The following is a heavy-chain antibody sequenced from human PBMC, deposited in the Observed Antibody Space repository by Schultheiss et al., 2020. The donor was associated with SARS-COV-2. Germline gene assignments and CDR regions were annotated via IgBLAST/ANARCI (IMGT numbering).Heavy chain of an antibody. J-gene: IGHJ3*01. CDR1: GGSISSYY. V-gene: IGHV4-59*12. Sequence: SETLSLTCAVSGGSISSYYWSWIRQPPGKGLEWIGYIYYSGSTNYNPSLKSRVTISVDTSKNQFSLKLSSVTAADTAVYYCARDHETCNSTSCYSANDAFDLWGQGTMVTVSS. D-gene: IGHD2-2*02. CDR3: ARDHETCNSTSCYSANDAFDL. CDR2: IYYSGST.